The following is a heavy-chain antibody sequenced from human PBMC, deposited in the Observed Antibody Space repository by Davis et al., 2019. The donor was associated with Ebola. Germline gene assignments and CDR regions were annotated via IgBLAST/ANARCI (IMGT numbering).Heavy chain of an antibody. Sequence: PGGSLRLSCAASGFTFSSYGMHWVRQAPGKGLEWVAVIWYDGSRKYYLDSVKGRFTISRDNSKNTVDLQMNSLRAEDTAIYYCAREIDFWSGLYGLNVWGKGTTVTVSS. CDR2: IWYDGSRK. CDR1: GFTFSSYG. J-gene: IGHJ6*04. V-gene: IGHV3-33*01. D-gene: IGHD3-3*01. CDR3: AREIDFWSGLYGLNV.